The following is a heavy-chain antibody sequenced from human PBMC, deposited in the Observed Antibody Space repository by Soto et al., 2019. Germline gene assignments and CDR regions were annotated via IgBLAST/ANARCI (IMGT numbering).Heavy chain of an antibody. V-gene: IGHV5-51*01. CDR2: IYPGDSDT. Sequence: PGESLKISCKGSGYSFTSYWIGWVRQMPGKGLEWMGIIYPGDSDTRYSPSFQGQVTISADKSISTAYLQWSSLKASDTAMYYCARIAAAGTSGYYYYGMDVWGQGTTVTVS. CDR1: GYSFTSYW. D-gene: IGHD6-13*01. J-gene: IGHJ6*02. CDR3: ARIAAAGTSGYYYYGMDV.